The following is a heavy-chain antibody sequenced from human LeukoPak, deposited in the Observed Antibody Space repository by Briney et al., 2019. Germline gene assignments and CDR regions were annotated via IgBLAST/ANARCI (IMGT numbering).Heavy chain of an antibody. J-gene: IGHJ6*02. Sequence: PGGSLRLSCAASGFTFSSYAMSWVRQAPGKGLEWVSAISGSGGSTYYADSVKGRFTISRDNSKNTLYLQMNSLRAEDTAVYYCARDLKVAVAGTYHYYYYGMDVWGQGTTVTVSS. CDR1: GFTFSSYA. CDR2: ISGSGGST. D-gene: IGHD6-19*01. CDR3: ARDLKVAVAGTYHYYYYGMDV. V-gene: IGHV3-23*01.